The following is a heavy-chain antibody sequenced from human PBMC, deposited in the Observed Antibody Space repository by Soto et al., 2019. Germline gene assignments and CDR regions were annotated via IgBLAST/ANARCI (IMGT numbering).Heavy chain of an antibody. J-gene: IGHJ6*02. Sequence: GGSLRLSCAAPGFTLSSYAMHWVRPAPGKGLEWVAVISYDGSNKYYADSVKGRFTISRDNSKNTLYLQMNSLRAEDTAVYYCARPYGDYSLYYYYGMDVWGQGTTVTVSS. CDR3: ARPYGDYSLYYYYGMDV. CDR2: ISYDGSNK. V-gene: IGHV3-30-3*01. CDR1: GFTLSSYA. D-gene: IGHD4-17*01.